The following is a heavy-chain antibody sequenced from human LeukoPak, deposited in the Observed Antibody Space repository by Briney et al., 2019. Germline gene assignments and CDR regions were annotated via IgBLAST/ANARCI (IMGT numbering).Heavy chain of an antibody. J-gene: IGHJ6*02. CDR1: RFTFTSYA. CDR3: ARSIAARRGYYYNMDV. CDR2: ISGGGVST. V-gene: IGHV3-23*01. D-gene: IGHD6-6*01. Sequence: GGSLRLSCAASRFTFTSYAMSWVRQAPGKGLEWVSAISGGGVSTFYADSVKGRFTIFRDNSKNTLYLQMNSLRAEDTAVYYCARSIAARRGYYYNMDVWGQGTTVTVSS.